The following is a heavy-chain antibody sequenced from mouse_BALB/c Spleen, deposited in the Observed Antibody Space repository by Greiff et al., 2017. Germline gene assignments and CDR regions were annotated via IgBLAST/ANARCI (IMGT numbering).Heavy chain of an antibody. V-gene: IGHV1S81*02. Sequence: VQLQQSGAELVKPGASVKLSCKASGYTFTSYWMHWVKQRPGQGLEWIGEINPSNGRTNYNEKFKSKATLTVDKSSSTAYMQLSSLTSEDSAVYYCADGYAMDYWGQGTSVTVSS. CDR1: GYTFTSYW. CDR2: INPSNGRT. J-gene: IGHJ4*01. CDR3: ADGYAMDY.